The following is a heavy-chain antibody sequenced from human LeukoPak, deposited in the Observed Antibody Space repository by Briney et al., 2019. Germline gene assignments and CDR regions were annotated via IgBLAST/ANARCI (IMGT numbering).Heavy chain of an antibody. Sequence: QPGGSLRLSCVGSGFTVSAYDMQWVRQAPGKGLEWVSGTSRSSGAHYTDSVKGRFTISRDNSKDTLYLQMDSLRAEDTAVYYCAQGGYFAFDMWGQGTMVTVSS. J-gene: IGHJ3*02. CDR1: GFTVSAYD. CDR2: TSRSSGA. CDR3: AQGGYFAFDM. D-gene: IGHD2-2*03. V-gene: IGHV3-23*01.